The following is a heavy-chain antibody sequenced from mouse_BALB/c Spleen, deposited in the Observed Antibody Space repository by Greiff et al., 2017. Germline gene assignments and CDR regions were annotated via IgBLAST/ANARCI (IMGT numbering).Heavy chain of an antibody. J-gene: IGHJ4*01. Sequence: ELVKPGASVKLSCKASGYTFTSYWINWIKQRPGQGLEWIGRIAPGSGSTYYNEMFKGKATLTVDTSSSTAYIQLSSLSSEDSAVYFCARRGASYGSSYVGYAMDYWGQGTSVTVSS. D-gene: IGHD1-1*01. V-gene: IGHV1S41*01. CDR1: GYTFTSYW. CDR3: ARRGASYGSSYVGYAMDY. CDR2: IAPGSGST.